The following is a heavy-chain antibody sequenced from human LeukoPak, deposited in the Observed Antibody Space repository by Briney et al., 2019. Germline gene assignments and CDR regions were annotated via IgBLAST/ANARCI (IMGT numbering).Heavy chain of an antibody. CDR3: ARIRSYYYDSSGYGAYGY. D-gene: IGHD3-22*01. CDR2: IYHSGST. CDR1: GASIGSSNW. J-gene: IGHJ4*02. V-gene: IGHV4-4*02. Sequence: PSETLSLTCAVSGASIGSSNWWSWVRQPPGKGLEWIGEIYHSGSTNYNPSLKSRVTISVDKSKNQFSLKLSSVPAADTAVYYCARIRSYYYDSSGYGAYGYWGQGTLVTVSS.